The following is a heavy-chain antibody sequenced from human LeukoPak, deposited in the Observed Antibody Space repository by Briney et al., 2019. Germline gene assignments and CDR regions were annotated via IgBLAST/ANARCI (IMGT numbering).Heavy chain of an antibody. CDR3: ASEIENVDTGIEY. Sequence: SVKVSCKASGGSFNSFNINWVRQAPGQGLDWMGRVIPILGMANYAQKFQGRVKITADKSTATAYMELSSLRSEDTAVYFCASEIENVDTGIEYWGQGTLVTVSS. J-gene: IGHJ4*02. CDR2: VIPILGMA. D-gene: IGHD5-18*01. CDR1: GGSFNSFN. V-gene: IGHV1-69*02.